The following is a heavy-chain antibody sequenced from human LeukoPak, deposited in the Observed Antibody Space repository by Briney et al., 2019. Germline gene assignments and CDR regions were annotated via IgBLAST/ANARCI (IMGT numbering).Heavy chain of an antibody. CDR2: ISGSGGST. CDR1: GFSVTTNY. Sequence: PGGSLRLSCAASGFSVTTNYMSWVRQAPGKGLEWVSAISGSGGSTYYADSVKGRFTISRDNSKNTLYLQMNSLRAEDTAVYYCAKSPRSGWYGDFDYWGQGTLVAVSS. J-gene: IGHJ4*02. CDR3: AKSPRSGWYGDFDY. D-gene: IGHD6-19*01. V-gene: IGHV3-23*01.